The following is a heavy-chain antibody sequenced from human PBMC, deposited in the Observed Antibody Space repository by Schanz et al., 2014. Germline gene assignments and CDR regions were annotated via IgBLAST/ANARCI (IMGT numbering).Heavy chain of an antibody. J-gene: IGHJ5*02. D-gene: IGHD3-3*01. CDR2: ISYDGTNE. CDR3: ARQPGRITVSGVVSNWFDP. Sequence: QVQLVESGGGLVKPGGSLRLSCAASGFTFSSYGMHWVRQAPGKGLEWVAVISYDGTNEYYAESVKGRFTISRDNSKNTLYLQMNSLRVEDTAVYYCARQPGRITVSGVVSNWFDPWGQGTLVAVSS. CDR1: GFTFSSYG. V-gene: IGHV3-30*03.